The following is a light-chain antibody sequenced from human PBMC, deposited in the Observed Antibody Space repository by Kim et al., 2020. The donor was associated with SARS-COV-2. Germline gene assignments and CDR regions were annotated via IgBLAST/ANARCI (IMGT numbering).Light chain of an antibody. J-gene: IGLJ2*01. CDR3: QTYDNTNVV. Sequence: LTQPHSVSESPGKTVTISCTRSSGSIAGDHVQWYQQRPGSSPTTVIHEDNRRPSGVPDRFSGSIDSSSNSASLTISGLKTEDEADYYCQTYDNTNVVFGGGTQLTVL. CDR2: EDN. V-gene: IGLV6-57*01. CDR1: SGSIAGDH.